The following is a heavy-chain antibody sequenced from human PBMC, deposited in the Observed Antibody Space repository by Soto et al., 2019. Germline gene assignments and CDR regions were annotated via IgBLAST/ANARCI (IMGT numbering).Heavy chain of an antibody. CDR3: ARASPIPYYDSSGSYGAFDI. J-gene: IGHJ3*02. Sequence: QVQLVESGGGVVQPGRSLRLSCAASGFTFSSYAMHWVRQAPGKGLEWVAVISYDGSNKYYADSVKGRFTISRDNSKNTLYLQMNSLRAEDTAVYYCARASPIPYYDSSGSYGAFDIWGQGTMVTVSS. CDR1: GFTFSSYA. D-gene: IGHD3-22*01. V-gene: IGHV3-30-3*01. CDR2: ISYDGSNK.